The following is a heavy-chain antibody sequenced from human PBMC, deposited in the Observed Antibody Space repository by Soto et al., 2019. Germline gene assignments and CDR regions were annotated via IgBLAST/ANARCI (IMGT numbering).Heavy chain of an antibody. CDR2: MNPNSGNT. J-gene: IGHJ6*03. D-gene: IGHD2-15*01. CDR1: GYTFTSYD. Sequence: QVQLVQSGAEVKKPGASVKVSCKASGYTFTSYDINWVRQATGQGLEWMGWMNPNSGNTGYAQKLQGRVTHTRNTSMSTAYMELSSLRAEDAAVYYCARGGGYCSGGSCYGPYYAYYMDVWGKGTTVTVSS. CDR3: ARGGGYCSGGSCYGPYYAYYMDV. V-gene: IGHV1-8*01.